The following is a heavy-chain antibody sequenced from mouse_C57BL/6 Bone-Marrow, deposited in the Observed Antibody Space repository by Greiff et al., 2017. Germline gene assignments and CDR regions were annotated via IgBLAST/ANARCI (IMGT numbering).Heavy chain of an antibody. CDR1: GFTFSSYG. J-gene: IGHJ1*03. CDR2: ISSGGSYT. D-gene: IGHD2-4*01. CDR3: ASYDYDGVWWYFDV. Sequence: EVQRVESGGDLVKPGGSLKLSCAASGFTFSSYGMSWVRQTPDKRLEWVATISSGGSYTYYPHSVKGRFTISRDNAKNPLYLQMSSLKSEDSAMYYCASYDYDGVWWYFDVWGTGTTVTVSS. V-gene: IGHV5-6*01.